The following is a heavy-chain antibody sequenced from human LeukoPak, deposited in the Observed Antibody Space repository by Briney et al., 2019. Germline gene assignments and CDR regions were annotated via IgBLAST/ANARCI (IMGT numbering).Heavy chain of an antibody. CDR1: GYTFTSYG. CDR2: ISAYNSNT. CDR3: ARADSSGWYMVLAGDY. J-gene: IGHJ4*02. D-gene: IGHD6-19*01. Sequence: ASVKVSCMAPGYTFTSYGISWVRQAPGQGLERMGWISAYNSNTNSAQKLQGRVTMTTHTSTSTAYMELRSLRSDDTAVYYCARADSSGWYMVLAGDYWGQGTLVTVSS. V-gene: IGHV1-18*01.